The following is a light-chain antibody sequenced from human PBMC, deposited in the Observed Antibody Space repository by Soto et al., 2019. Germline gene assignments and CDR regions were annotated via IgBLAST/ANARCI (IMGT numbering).Light chain of an antibody. J-gene: IGLJ1*01. CDR3: SSYTNSLTYV. CDR1: SSDVGGYNY. V-gene: IGLV2-14*01. CDR2: EVT. Sequence: QSALTQPASVSGSPGQSITISCTGTSSDVGGYNYVSWYQQHPGKAPKLMIYEVTNRPSGVSHRFSGYKSGNTASLTISGLQADDEADYYCSSYTNSLTYVLGTGTKLTVL.